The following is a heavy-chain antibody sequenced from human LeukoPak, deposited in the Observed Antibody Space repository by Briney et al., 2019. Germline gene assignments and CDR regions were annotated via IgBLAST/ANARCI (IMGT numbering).Heavy chain of an antibody. J-gene: IGHJ4*02. V-gene: IGHV3-23*01. CDR1: GVTFTSYS. CDR3: AKGGKWDVTPFDY. D-gene: IGHD1-26*01. Sequence: GGSLRLSCAASGVTFTSYSMNGVRQAPGKGLEWVSTISGGGGSTYYADSVKGRFTISRDNSKNTLYLQVNSLRAEDTAVYYCAKGGKWDVTPFDYWGQGTLVTVSS. CDR2: ISGGGGST.